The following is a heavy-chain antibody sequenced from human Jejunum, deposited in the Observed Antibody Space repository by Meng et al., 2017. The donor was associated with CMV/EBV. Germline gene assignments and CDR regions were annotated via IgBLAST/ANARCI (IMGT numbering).Heavy chain of an antibody. CDR1: GFTFSSYW. Sequence: SGFTFSSYWMSWVRQAPGKGLEWVANIKQDGSEKYYVDSVEGRFTISRDSAKNSLYLQMNSVRVEDTAVYYCARALSTSRTSPIGYWGQGSLVTVSS. CDR2: IKQDGSEK. CDR3: ARALSTSRTSPIGY. J-gene: IGHJ4*02. D-gene: IGHD2-2*01. V-gene: IGHV3-7*01.